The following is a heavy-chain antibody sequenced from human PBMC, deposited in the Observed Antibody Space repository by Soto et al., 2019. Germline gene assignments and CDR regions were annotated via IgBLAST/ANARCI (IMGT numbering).Heavy chain of an antibody. V-gene: IGHV5-10-1*01. J-gene: IGHJ6*02. Sequence: GESLKISCKGSGYSFTSYWISWVRQMPGKGLEWMGRIDPSDSYTNYSPSFQGHVTISADKSISTAYLQWSSLKASDTAMYYFAIYSGYDGEYYYYYGMDVWGQGTTVTVSS. CDR2: IDPSDSYT. CDR3: AIYSGYDGEYYYYYGMDV. CDR1: GYSFTSYW. D-gene: IGHD5-12*01.